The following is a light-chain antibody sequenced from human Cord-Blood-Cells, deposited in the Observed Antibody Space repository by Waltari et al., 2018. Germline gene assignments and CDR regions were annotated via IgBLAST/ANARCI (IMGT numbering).Light chain of an antibody. Sequence: QLVLTQSPSASASLGASVKLTCTLSSGHSSYALPRHQQQPEKGPRYLMKLNSDGSHSKGDGIPDRFSGSSSGAERYLTISSLQSEDEADYYCQTWGTGIQVFGGGTKLTVL. V-gene: IGLV4-69*01. CDR2: LNSDGSH. J-gene: IGLJ3*02. CDR1: SGHSSYA. CDR3: QTWGTGIQV.